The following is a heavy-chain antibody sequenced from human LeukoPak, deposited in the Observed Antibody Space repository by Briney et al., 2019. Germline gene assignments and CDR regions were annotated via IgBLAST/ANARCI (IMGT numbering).Heavy chain of an antibody. D-gene: IGHD3-22*01. CDR1: GGSISSSSYY. V-gene: IGHV4-39*07. CDR2: INHSGST. Sequence: SSETLSLTCTVSGGSISSSSYYWSWIRQPPGKGLEWIGEINHSGSTNYNPSLKSRFTISVDTSKNQFSLKLSAVTAADTAVYYCAGTYYYDSSGYYYSPTFDYWGQGTLVTVSS. CDR3: AGTYYYDSSGYYYSPTFDY. J-gene: IGHJ4*02.